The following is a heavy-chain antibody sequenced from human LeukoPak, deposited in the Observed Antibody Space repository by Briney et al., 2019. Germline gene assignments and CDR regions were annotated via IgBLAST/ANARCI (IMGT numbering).Heavy chain of an antibody. CDR1: GFTFSSYG. Sequence: GGYVRLSCAASGFTFSSYGMHWVRQAPGKGLEWVAVIWYDGSNKYYADSVKGRFTISRDNSKNTLYLQMNSLRAEDTAVYYCARGHFYDSSDYYHDAFDIWGQGAIVAVSS. CDR3: ARGHFYDSSDYYHDAFDI. J-gene: IGHJ3*02. D-gene: IGHD3-22*01. CDR2: IWYDGSNK. V-gene: IGHV3-33*01.